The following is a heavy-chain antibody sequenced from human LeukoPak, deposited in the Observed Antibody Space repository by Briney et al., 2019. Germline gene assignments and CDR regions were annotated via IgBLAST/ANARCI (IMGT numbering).Heavy chain of an antibody. V-gene: IGHV4-59*01. J-gene: IGHJ6*02. CDR2: IYYSGTT. D-gene: IGHD4-17*01. CDR3: AREDPQTTVPEGMDV. Sequence: SETLSLTCTVSGGFISYYYWSWIRQSPGKGLEWIGYIYYSGTTNYNPPLKSRVTISVDTSKNQFSLQLRSVTAADTAVYYCAREDPQTTVPEGMDVWGQGTTVTVSS. CDR1: GGFISYYY.